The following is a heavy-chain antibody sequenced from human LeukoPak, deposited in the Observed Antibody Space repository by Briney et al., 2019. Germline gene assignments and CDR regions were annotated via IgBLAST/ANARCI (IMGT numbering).Heavy chain of an antibody. CDR2: IGTAGDT. V-gene: IGHV3-13*04. CDR3: ARDSSALDAFDI. J-gene: IGHJ3*02. CDR1: GFTFSSYD. Sequence: GGSLRLSCAASGFTFSSYDMHWGRQATGKGLEWVSAIGTAGDTYYPGSVKGRFTISRENAKNSLYLQMNSLRAGDTAVYYCARDSSALDAFDIWGQGTMVTVSS. D-gene: IGHD6-19*01.